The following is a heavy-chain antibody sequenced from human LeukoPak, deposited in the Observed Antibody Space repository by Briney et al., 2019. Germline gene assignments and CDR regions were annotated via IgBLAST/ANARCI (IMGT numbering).Heavy chain of an antibody. D-gene: IGHD5-18*01. CDR3: ARKRGYSYGYDY. Sequence: GGSLRLSCAASGFTVSDNSMSWVRQAPGKGLEWVSVIYSGGSTYYADSLRGQFTISRDNSKNTLYLQMNSLRAEDTAVYYCARKRGYSYGYDYWGQGTLVTVSS. CDR2: IYSGGST. CDR1: GFTVSDNS. J-gene: IGHJ4*02. V-gene: IGHV3-53*01.